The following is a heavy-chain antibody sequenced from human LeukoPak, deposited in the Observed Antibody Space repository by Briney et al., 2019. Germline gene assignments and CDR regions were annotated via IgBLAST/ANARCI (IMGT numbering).Heavy chain of an antibody. Sequence: PGGSLRLSCAPSGFTVSSNYMSCVRQPPRKGLEWVSVIYSGGSTYYADSVKGRFTISRDNSKNTLYLQMNSLRAEDTAVYYCAREYDSSGYQSYGMDVWGQGTTVTVSS. J-gene: IGHJ6*02. CDR3: AREYDSSGYQSYGMDV. D-gene: IGHD3-22*01. V-gene: IGHV3-53*01. CDR1: GFTVSSNY. CDR2: IYSGGST.